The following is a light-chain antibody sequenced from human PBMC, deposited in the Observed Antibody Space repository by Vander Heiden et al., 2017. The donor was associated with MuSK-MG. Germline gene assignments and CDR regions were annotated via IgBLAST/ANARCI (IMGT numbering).Light chain of an antibody. V-gene: IGLV3-19*01. CDR1: SLRSYY. J-gene: IGLJ3*02. CDR2: GKN. Sequence: SSELTQDPAVSVALGQTVRITCQGDSLRSYYASWYQQKPGQAPVLVINGKNNRPSGIPDRFSGSSSGNTASLTITGAQAEDEADYYCNSRDSSGNLWVFGGGTKLTVL. CDR3: NSRDSSGNLWV.